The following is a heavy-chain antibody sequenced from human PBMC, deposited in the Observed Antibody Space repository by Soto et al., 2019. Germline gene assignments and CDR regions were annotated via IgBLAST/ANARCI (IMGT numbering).Heavy chain of an antibody. V-gene: IGHV1-46*01. J-gene: IGHJ4*02. CDR3: ARDGTYSYGYHDFDH. Sequence: QVQLVQSGAEVKKPVASVKVSCKASGYTFTSHFIHWVRQAPGQGLEWMGIINTSGGSTSYAQTFQGSITMARDTSTITVYMEVSSLRSEDTVVYYCARDGTYSYGYHDFDHWGQGTLVMVSS. CDR1: GYTFTSHF. D-gene: IGHD5-18*01. CDR2: INTSGGST.